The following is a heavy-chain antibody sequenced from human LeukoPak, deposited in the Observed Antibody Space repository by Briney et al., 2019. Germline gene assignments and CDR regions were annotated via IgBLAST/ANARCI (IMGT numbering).Heavy chain of an antibody. CDR1: GFSFRGYA. CDR2: IRDDESNT. J-gene: IGHJ4*02. V-gene: IGHV3-23*01. Sequence: GGSLRLSCAASGFSFRGYAMSWVRQAPGKGLEWVSRIRDDESNTYYADSVKGRFTISRDNSKNTLYLQMNSLRAEDTALYYCAKDLTEYYDGNADHWRQGTLVTVSS. CDR3: AKDLTEYYDGNADH. D-gene: IGHD3-22*01.